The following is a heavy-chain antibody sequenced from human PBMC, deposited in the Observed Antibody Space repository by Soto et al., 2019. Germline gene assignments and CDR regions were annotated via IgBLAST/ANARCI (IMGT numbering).Heavy chain of an antibody. CDR1: GITFSSYA. V-gene: IGHV3-23*01. CDR2: ITGSGRST. J-gene: IGHJ4*02. D-gene: IGHD5-12*01. CDR3: AKQGRLTGDLDIWATIIYLAH. Sequence: GGSLRLSCAASGITFSSYAMSWVRQAPGKGLEWVSAITGSGRSTYYADSVKGRFTVSRDNSKNTLYLQMNSLRAEDTAVYYCAKQGRLTGDLDIWATIIYLAHWGQGTLVTVSS.